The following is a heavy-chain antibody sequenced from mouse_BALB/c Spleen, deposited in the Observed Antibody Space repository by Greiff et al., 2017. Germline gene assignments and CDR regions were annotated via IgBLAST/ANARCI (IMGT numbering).Heavy chain of an antibody. Sequence: VQLQQSGPELVKPGASVKISCKASGYTFTDYNMHWVKQSHGKSLEWIGYIYPYNGGTGYNQKFKSKATLTVDNSSSTAYMELRSLTSEDSAVYYCAREGAYWGQGTTLTVSS. D-gene: IGHD3-1*01. CDR3: AREGAY. J-gene: IGHJ2*01. V-gene: IGHV1S29*02. CDR2: IYPYNGGT. CDR1: GYTFTDYN.